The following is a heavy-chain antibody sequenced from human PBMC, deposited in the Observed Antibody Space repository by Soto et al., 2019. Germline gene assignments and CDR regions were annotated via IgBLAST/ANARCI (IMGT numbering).Heavy chain of an antibody. CDR2: INANNGGA. D-gene: IGHD6-25*01. Sequence: ASVKVSCKASGYTFTDYHIHWVRQAPGQGLEFMGWINANNGGAGSAQQFQGRVTVTRDTSITTVYMELSNLRSDDTAVYYCAREGGSETLQPSYNWFDTWGQGTLVTVSS. J-gene: IGHJ5*02. CDR1: GYTFTDYH. V-gene: IGHV1-2*02. CDR3: AREGGSETLQPSYNWFDT.